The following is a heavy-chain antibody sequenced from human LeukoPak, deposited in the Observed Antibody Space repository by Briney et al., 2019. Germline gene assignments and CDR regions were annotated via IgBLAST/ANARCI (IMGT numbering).Heavy chain of an antibody. CDR3: ARVQPDYCPYYYYYYYLDV. CDR2: IYYSGST. D-gene: IGHD2/OR15-2a*01. J-gene: IGHJ6*03. V-gene: IGHV4-59*01. CDR1: GGSISSDY. Sequence: PSETLSLTCTVSGGSISSDYWSWIRHPPGEGLEWIGYIYYSGSTKYNPPIQSRVTISVVTSKNQFSLKLSSVTAADAAVYYCARVQPDYCPYYYYYYYLDVWGKGTTVTVSS.